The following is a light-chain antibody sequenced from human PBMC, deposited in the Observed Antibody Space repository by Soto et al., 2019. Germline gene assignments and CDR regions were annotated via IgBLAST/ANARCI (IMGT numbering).Light chain of an antibody. CDR3: MQGNHGPPRT. V-gene: IGKV2-30*01. CDR1: QSLVYSDGNTY. CDR2: KVP. J-gene: IGKJ1*01. Sequence: DVVMPQSPLSLPVTLGQPASISCRSSQSLVYSDGNTYLNWFQLRPGHSPRRLIYKVPNRDSGVPSRVSGSGSCSSFTGTIGTLEAEGLGFYYCMQGNHGPPRTFVQGTKVEIK.